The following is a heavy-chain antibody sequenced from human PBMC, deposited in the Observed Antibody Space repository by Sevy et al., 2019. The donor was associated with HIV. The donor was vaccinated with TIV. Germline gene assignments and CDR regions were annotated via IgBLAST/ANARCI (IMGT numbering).Heavy chain of an antibody. CDR1: GVSISSFY. V-gene: IGHV4-59*13. CDR3: ARRYFYDSRGSTVFDY. J-gene: IGHJ4*02. D-gene: IGHD3-22*01. CDR2: IYYSGST. Sequence: SETLSLTCTVSGVSISSFYWSWIRQPPGKGLEWIGNIYYSGSTNYNPSPKSRVTISVDTSKNQFSLKLSSVTAADTAVYYCARRYFYDSRGSTVFDYWGQGTLVTVSS.